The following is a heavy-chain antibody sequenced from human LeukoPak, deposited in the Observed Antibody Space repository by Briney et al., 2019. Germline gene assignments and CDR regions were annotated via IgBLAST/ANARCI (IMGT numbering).Heavy chain of an antibody. D-gene: IGHD3-22*01. Sequence: ASVKVSCKASGYTFTSYGISWVRQAPGQGLEWMGWISAYNGNTNYAQKLQGRVTMTTDTSTSTAYMELRSLRSDDTAVYYCARDLYHYDSSGYSIAWGQGTLVTVSS. J-gene: IGHJ4*02. CDR2: ISAYNGNT. CDR1: GYTFTSYG. V-gene: IGHV1-18*01. CDR3: ARDLYHYDSSGYSIA.